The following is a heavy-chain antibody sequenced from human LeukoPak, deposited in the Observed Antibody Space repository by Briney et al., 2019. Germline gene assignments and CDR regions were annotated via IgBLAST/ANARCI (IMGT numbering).Heavy chain of an antibody. D-gene: IGHD2-2*01. CDR3: ARRLTQYDCFDP. CDR2: TYYRSTWYN. CDR1: GDSVPSNSVT. Sequence: SQTLSLTCAISGDSVPSNSVTWNWIRQSQSRGLEWLGRTYYRSTWYNDYAVSVRGRITVNPDTSKNQFSLHLNSVTPEDTAVYYCARRLTQYDCFDPWGQGILVTVSS. V-gene: IGHV6-1*01. J-gene: IGHJ5*02.